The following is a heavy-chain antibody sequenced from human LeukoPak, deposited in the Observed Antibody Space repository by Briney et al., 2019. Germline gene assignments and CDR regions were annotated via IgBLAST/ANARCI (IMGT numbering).Heavy chain of an antibody. CDR1: GFTVSSTY. CDR2: IYSGGGT. V-gene: IGHV3-66*01. D-gene: IGHD6-13*01. CDR3: ARDSAYSRTDS. Sequence: GGSLRLSCAASGFTVSSTYMSWVRQAPGKGLEWVSVIYSGGGTYYADSVKGRFTISRDNSKNTLYLQMNSLRAEDTAVYYCARDSAYSRTDSWGQGTLVTVSS. J-gene: IGHJ4*02.